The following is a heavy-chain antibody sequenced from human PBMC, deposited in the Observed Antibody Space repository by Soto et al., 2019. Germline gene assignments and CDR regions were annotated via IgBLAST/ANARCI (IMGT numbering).Heavy chain of an antibody. CDR2: INHSGST. Sequence: TLSLTCAVYGGSFSGYYWSWIRQPPGKGLEWIGEINHSGSTNYNPSLKSRVTISADTSKNQFSLKLSSVTAADTAVYYCARGSDYYDSSGYRTFDYWGQGTLVTVSS. V-gene: IGHV4-34*01. CDR1: GGSFSGYY. CDR3: ARGSDYYDSSGYRTFDY. D-gene: IGHD3-22*01. J-gene: IGHJ4*02.